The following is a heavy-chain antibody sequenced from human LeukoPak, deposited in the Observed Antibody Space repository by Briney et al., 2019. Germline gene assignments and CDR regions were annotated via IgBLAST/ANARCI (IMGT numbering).Heavy chain of an antibody. CDR1: GDSSDAYH. CDR3: AGHHPRNTVDF. J-gene: IGHJ4*02. CDR2: IRFSGSS. Sequence: PSETLSLTCTVSGDSSDAYHWSWIRQPPGKGLEWIGNIRFSGSSNYNPSLKSRVTISLDTSKNQFSLKLSSVTAADTAVYYCAGHHPRNTVDFWGQGTLVTVSS. D-gene: IGHD2/OR15-2a*01. V-gene: IGHV4-59*08.